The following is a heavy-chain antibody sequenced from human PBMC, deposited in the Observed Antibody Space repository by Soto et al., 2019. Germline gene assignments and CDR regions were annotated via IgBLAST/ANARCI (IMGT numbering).Heavy chain of an antibody. CDR3: AREGVRGMDV. J-gene: IGHJ6*02. Sequence: QVQLVQSGAEVKKPGASVKVSCKASGYTFTSYDINWVRQATGQGLEWMGWMNPNSGNTGYAQKSQGRITRTGNTSISTANMELSSLRSEDTAVYSCAREGVRGMDVWGQGTTVTVSS. CDR1: GYTFTSYD. D-gene: IGHD3-16*01. CDR2: MNPNSGNT. V-gene: IGHV1-8*01.